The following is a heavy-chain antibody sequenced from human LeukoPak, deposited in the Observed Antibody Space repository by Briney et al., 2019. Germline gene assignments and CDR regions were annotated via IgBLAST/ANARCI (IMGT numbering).Heavy chain of an antibody. J-gene: IGHJ6*03. CDR1: GGSISGYF. V-gene: IGHV4-4*09. D-gene: IGHD2-2*01. CDR2: IYSNGTT. Sequence: PSETLSLTCTVSGGSISGYFWSWIQQPPGKGPEWIGYIYSNGTTNYSPSLSSRVTISVDTSKNQLSLNLRFVTATDTAVYHCARHNPPPTGFCSGTSCFMSWSQYFYMDVWGKGTSVTVS. CDR3: ARHNPPPTGFCSGTSCFMSWSQYFYMDV.